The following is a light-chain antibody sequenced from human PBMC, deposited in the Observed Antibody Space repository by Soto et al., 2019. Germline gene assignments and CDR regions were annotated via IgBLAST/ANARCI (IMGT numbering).Light chain of an antibody. CDR2: DAS. Sequence: EIVLTQSPATLSLSPGERATLSCRASQSVSSYLAWYQQKPGQAPRLLIYDASNRATGIPARFSGSGSGTDLTLTISSLEPEDFAVYYCQQRSNWPPRTFGQGTKWIS. CDR3: QQRSNWPPRT. J-gene: IGKJ1*01. V-gene: IGKV3-11*01. CDR1: QSVSSY.